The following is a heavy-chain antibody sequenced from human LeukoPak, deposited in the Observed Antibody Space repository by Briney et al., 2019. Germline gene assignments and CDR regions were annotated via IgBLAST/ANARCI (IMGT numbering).Heavy chain of an antibody. CDR1: GASVSSYY. V-gene: IGHV4-59*02. Sequence: SETLSLTCTVSGASVSSYYWSWIRQPPGKGLEWIGYIYYSGSTNYNPSLKSRVTISVDTSKNQLSPKLSSVTAADTAVYYCARDRGYSYGIDYWGQGTLVTVSS. J-gene: IGHJ4*02. CDR2: IYYSGST. CDR3: ARDRGYSYGIDY. D-gene: IGHD5-18*01.